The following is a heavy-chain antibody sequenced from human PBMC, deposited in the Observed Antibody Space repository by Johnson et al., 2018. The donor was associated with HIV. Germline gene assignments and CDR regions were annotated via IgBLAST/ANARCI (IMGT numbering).Heavy chain of an antibody. D-gene: IGHD3-22*01. J-gene: IGHJ3*01. CDR2: IKQDGSER. Sequence: EVQLVESGGGLVQPGGSLRLSCAASGFTFSSYGMSWVRQAPGKGLEWVANIKQDGSERYYVDSVKGRFTISRDNAKNSLSLQMDSLRAEDTAVYYCARDPELDYFDNVWG. CDR3: ARDPELDYFDNV. CDR1: GFTFSSYG. V-gene: IGHV3-7*01.